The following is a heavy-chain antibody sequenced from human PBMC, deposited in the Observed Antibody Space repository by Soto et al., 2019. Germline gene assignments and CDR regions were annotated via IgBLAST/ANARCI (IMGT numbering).Heavy chain of an antibody. Sequence: SVKVSCKASGFTFTSSAVQWVRQARGQRLEWIGWIVVGSGNTDYAQKFQERVTITRDMSTSTAYMELSSLRSEDTAVYYCAAEGTYYYDSSGYSRFDYWGQGTLVTVSS. CDR3: AAEGTYYYDSSGYSRFDY. D-gene: IGHD3-22*01. CDR2: IVVGSGNT. J-gene: IGHJ4*02. CDR1: GFTFTSSA. V-gene: IGHV1-58*01.